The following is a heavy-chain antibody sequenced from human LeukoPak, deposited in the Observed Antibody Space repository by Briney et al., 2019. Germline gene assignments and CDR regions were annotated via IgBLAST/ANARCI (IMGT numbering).Heavy chain of an antibody. Sequence: PGGSLRLSCEASGFTFSIYTMNWVRQAPGKGQESVSSISGSSNYISYADSVKGRFTISRDNAKNSLYLQMNSLRAEDTAVYYCARRPGSSTSLAYFDYWGQGTLVTVSS. CDR3: ARRPGSSTSLAYFDY. CDR2: ISGSSNYI. V-gene: IGHV3-21*01. CDR1: GFTFSIYT. J-gene: IGHJ4*02. D-gene: IGHD2-2*01.